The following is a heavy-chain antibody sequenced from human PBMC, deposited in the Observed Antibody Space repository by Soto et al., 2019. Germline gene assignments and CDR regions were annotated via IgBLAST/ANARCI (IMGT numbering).Heavy chain of an antibody. CDR2: IYWDDDK. D-gene: IGHD3-16*01. CDR3: ANAGDLRLFYFDH. CDR1: GFSLTSSHMG. J-gene: IGHJ4*02. Sequence: QITLKESGPTLVRPAQTLTLTCDFSGFSLTSSHMGVAWIRQPPGKALEWLALIYWDDDKRYSPSLKNRLANSKETSRNPRVPTNPNGDPVEPPPFFCANAGDLRLFYFDHWGPGTMVTVSS. V-gene: IGHV2-5*02.